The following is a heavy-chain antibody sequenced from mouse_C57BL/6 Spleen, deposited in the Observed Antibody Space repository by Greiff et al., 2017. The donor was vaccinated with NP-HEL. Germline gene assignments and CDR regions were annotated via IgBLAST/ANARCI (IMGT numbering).Heavy chain of an antibody. CDR3: ARGGYYGSSRGDYFDY. V-gene: IGHV1-19*01. Sequence: EVQLQQSGPVLVKPGASVTMSCKASGYTFTDYYLNWVKPSHGKSLEWIGVINPYNGGTSYNQKFKGKATLTVDKSSSTAYMELNSLTSEDSAVYYCARGGYYGSSRGDYFDYWGQGTTLTVSS. CDR2: INPYNGGT. J-gene: IGHJ2*01. CDR1: GYTFTDYY. D-gene: IGHD1-1*01.